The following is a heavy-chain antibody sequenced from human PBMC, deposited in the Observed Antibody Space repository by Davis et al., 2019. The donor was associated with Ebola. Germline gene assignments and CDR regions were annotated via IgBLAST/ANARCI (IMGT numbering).Heavy chain of an antibody. CDR1: GFILTNYA. J-gene: IGHJ4*02. D-gene: IGHD6-19*01. CDR2: VHGGNGNT. V-gene: IGHV1-3*01. CDR3: ARASFGYNSGWYADY. Sequence: ASVKVSCKASGFILTNYAIHWVRQAPGQRLEWMGWVHGGNGNTKYSQRFQGRVTITADTSASTVYLDLTSLRSDDTAVFYCARASFGYNSGWYADYWGPGSLVTVSS.